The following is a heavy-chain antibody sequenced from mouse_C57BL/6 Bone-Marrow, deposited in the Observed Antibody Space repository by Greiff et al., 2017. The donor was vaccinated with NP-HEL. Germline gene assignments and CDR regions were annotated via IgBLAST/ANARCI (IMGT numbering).Heavy chain of an antibody. D-gene: IGHD2-2*01. J-gene: IGHJ3*01. CDR2: IYPGGGYT. CDR1: GYTFTNYW. V-gene: IGHV1-63*01. Sequence: QVQLQQSGAELVRPGTSVKMSCKASGYTFTNYWIGWAQQRPGHGLEWIGAIYPGGGYTNYNEKFKGKATLTADQASSTAYMQFSSVTSEDSAIYYCAREGVTTGFAYWGQGTLVTVSA. CDR3: AREGVTTGFAY.